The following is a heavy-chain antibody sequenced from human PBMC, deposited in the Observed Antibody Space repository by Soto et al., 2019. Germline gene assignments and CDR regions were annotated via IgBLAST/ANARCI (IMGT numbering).Heavy chain of an antibody. J-gene: IGHJ6*03. CDR2: IYYSGST. Sequence: PSETLSLTCTVSGGSISSSSYYWGWIRQPPGKGLEWIGSIYYSGSTYYNPSLKSRVTISVDTSKNQFSLKLSSVTAADTAVYYCASTPTGMYCSGGSCYGAVYYYYYMDVWGKGTTVTVSS. D-gene: IGHD2-15*01. V-gene: IGHV4-39*01. CDR3: ASTPTGMYCSGGSCYGAVYYYYYMDV. CDR1: GGSISSSSYY.